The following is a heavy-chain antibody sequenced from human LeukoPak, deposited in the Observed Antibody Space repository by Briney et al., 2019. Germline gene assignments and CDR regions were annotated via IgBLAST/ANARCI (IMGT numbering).Heavy chain of an antibody. CDR1: GFTFGNYW. V-gene: IGHV3-7*03. J-gene: IGHJ6*02. D-gene: IGHD3-3*01. CDR2: IKPDGGET. CDR3: ARTLRFFRFLDV. Sequence: PGGSLRLSCAASGFTFGNYWMSWVRQAPEKGLEWVANIKPDGGETYSVDSVKGRFTISRDNAKNSLYLQMNSLRAEDTAVYYCARTLRFFRFLDVWGQGTTVTVSS.